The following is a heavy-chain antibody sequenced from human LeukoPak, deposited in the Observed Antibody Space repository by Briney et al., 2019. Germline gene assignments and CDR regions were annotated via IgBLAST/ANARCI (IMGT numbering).Heavy chain of an antibody. CDR1: GFTFSSYA. J-gene: IGHJ4*02. Sequence: PGGSLRLSCAASGFTFSSYAMHWVRQAPGKGLEWVAVISYDGSNKYYADSVKGRFTISRDSSKNTLYLQMNSLRAEDAAVYYCAKAPVTTCSGAYCYPFDYWGQGTLVTVSS. CDR2: ISYDGSNK. D-gene: IGHD2-15*01. CDR3: AKAPVTTCSGAYCYPFDY. V-gene: IGHV3-30*04.